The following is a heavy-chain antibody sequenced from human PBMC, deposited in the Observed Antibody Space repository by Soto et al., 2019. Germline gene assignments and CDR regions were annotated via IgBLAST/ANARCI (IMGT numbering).Heavy chain of an antibody. CDR2: IYYSGST. CDR1: GGSVSSGSYY. CDR3: ARFVSGYYSDAFDI. Sequence: SETRSLTCTVSGGSVSSGSYYWSWIRQPPGKGLEWIGYIYYSGSTNYNPSLKSRVTISVDTSKNQFSLKLSSVTAADTAVYYCARFVSGYYSDAFDIWGQGTMVTVSS. V-gene: IGHV4-61*01. J-gene: IGHJ3*02. D-gene: IGHD3-22*01.